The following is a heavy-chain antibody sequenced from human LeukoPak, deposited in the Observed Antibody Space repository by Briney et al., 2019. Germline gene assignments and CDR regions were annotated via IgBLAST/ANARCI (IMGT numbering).Heavy chain of an antibody. CDR3: ARKPIVNSAWYYFDY. CDR2: IYHSGST. D-gene: IGHD3-22*01. CDR1: GYSISSGYY. J-gene: IGHJ4*02. V-gene: IGHV4-38-2*02. Sequence: SETLSLTCTVSGYSISSGYYWGWIRQPPGTGLEWIGSIYHSGSTYYNPSLKSRVTMSVDTSKNQFSLKLSSVTAADTAVYYCARKPIVNSAWYYFDYWGQGTLVTVSS.